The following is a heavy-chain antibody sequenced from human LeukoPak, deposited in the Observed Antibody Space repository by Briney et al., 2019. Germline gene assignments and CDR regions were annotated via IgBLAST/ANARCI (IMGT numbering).Heavy chain of an antibody. Sequence: GGSLRLSCAGSGFTFSNFGMGWVRQAPGKGLEWVSGISGSGGGTNYASSVKGRFTISRDNSKNMVYLQMNSLRAEDTAVYYCARDLDTAMGDFDYWGQGTLVTVSS. V-gene: IGHV3-23*01. D-gene: IGHD5-18*01. CDR1: GFTFSNFG. J-gene: IGHJ4*02. CDR3: ARDLDTAMGDFDY. CDR2: ISGSGGGT.